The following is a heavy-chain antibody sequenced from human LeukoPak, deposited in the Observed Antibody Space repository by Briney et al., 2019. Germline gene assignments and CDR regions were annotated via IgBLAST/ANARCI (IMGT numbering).Heavy chain of an antibody. CDR2: ISAYNGNT. J-gene: IGHJ6*03. CDR3: ARAVFYGSGSYYNKGYYYYYMDV. Sequence: ASVKVSCKASGYTFTSYGISWVRQAPGQGLEWMGWISAYNGNTNYAQKLQGRVTMTTDTSTSTAYMELRSLRSDDTAVYYCARAVFYGSGSYYNKGYYYYYMDVWGKGTTVTVSS. CDR1: GYTFTSYG. D-gene: IGHD3-10*01. V-gene: IGHV1-18*01.